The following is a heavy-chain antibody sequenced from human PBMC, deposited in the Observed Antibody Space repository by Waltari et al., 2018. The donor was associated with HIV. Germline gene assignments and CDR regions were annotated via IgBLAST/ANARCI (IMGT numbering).Heavy chain of an antibody. CDR1: GFTFSAFA. V-gene: IGHV3-23*01. Sequence: EVHLLESGGGLVQPGGSLRLSCAASGFTFSAFAMIWVRQAPGRWLEWVSGISDSGITYYTDSVKGRFTISRDNSKDTLYLQINSLRVEDAAIYYCAKGRGSYRLNYFDHWGRGTLVTVSS. J-gene: IGHJ4*02. CDR3: AKGRGSYRLNYFDH. CDR2: ISDSGIT. D-gene: IGHD3-16*02.